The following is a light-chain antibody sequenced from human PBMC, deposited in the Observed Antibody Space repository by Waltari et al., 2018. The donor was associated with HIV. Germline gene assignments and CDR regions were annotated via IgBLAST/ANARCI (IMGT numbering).Light chain of an antibody. J-gene: IGLJ2*01. V-gene: IGLV2-23*02. CDR3: CSYAGSSTLV. CDR2: EVS. CDR1: SCDVGSYNF. Sequence: QSALTQPASVSGSPGQSITISCTGTSCDVGSYNFVSCYHQRPGKAPKLMIYEVSKRPSGVSNRFSGSKSGNTASLTISGLQAEDEADYYCCSYAGSSTLVFGGGTKLTVL.